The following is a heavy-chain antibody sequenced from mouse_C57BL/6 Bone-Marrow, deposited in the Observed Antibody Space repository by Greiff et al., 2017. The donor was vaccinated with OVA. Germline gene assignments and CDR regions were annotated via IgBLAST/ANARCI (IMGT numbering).Heavy chain of an antibody. Sequence: EVKLMESGGGLVQPGGSMKLSCAASGFTFSDAWMDWVRQSPEKGLEWVAEIRNKANNHATYYAESVKGRFTISRDDSKSSVYLQTNSLRAEDTGIYYCTRGGSRGYFDVWGTGTTVTVSS. CDR2: IRNKANNHAT. D-gene: IGHD1-1*01. CDR3: TRGGSRGYFDV. CDR1: GFTFSDAW. J-gene: IGHJ1*03. V-gene: IGHV6-6*01.